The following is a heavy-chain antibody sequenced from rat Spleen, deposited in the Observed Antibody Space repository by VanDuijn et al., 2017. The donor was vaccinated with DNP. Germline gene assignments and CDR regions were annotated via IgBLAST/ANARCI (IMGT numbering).Heavy chain of an antibody. CDR1: GYTFTTYY. Sequence: QVQLQQSGAELAKPGSSVMISCRASGYTFTTYYIGWIKQTTRQGLEYIGYLNPGSGGTNYNERFKGKATLTVDTSSSTAFMQLSGLTPDDSAVYYCARRRLPYWYFDFWGPGTMVTVSS. D-gene: IGHD1-4*01. CDR2: LNPGSGGT. V-gene: IGHV1-43*01. J-gene: IGHJ1*01. CDR3: ARRRLPYWYFDF.